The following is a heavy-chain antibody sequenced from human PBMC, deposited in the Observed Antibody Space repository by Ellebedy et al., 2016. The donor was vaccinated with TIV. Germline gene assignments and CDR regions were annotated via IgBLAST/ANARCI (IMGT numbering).Heavy chain of an antibody. CDR3: AADVDTAMGNYYYYGMDV. D-gene: IGHD5-18*01. CDR1: GYTFTGYY. Sequence: ASVKVSCKASGYTFTGYYMHWVRLAPGQRLEWMGIINPNARGTSYAQKFQGRVTITVDKSTSTAYMELSSLRSEDTAVYYCAADVDTAMGNYYYYGMDVWGQGTTVTVSS. CDR2: INPNARGT. V-gene: IGHV1-46*01. J-gene: IGHJ6*02.